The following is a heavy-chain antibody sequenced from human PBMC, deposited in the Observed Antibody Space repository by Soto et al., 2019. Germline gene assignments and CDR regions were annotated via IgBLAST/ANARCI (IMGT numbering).Heavy chain of an antibody. CDR3: ARDGEGY. D-gene: IGHD2-21*01. Sequence: EVHLVESGGDLVQPGGSLRLSCAASGFIFSNYWMHWVRQVPGKGLVWVSRINTDGRETNYADSVKGRFTVSRDNAKNTQFLQMNSLRVEDTAVYYCARDGEGYWGQGTLVTVSS. CDR2: INTDGRET. CDR1: GFIFSNYW. J-gene: IGHJ4*02. V-gene: IGHV3-74*01.